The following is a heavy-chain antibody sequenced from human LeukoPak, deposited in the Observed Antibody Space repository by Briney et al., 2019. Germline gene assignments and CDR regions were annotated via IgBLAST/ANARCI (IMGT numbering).Heavy chain of an antibody. CDR2: IYHSGST. D-gene: IGHD6-13*01. Sequence: SQTLSLTCAVSGGSISSGGYSWSWIRQPPGKGLEWIGYIYHSGSTYYNPSLKSRVTISVDRSKNQFSLKLSSVTAADTAVYYCAKDSKKSSIYCSPDYWGQGTLVTVSS. CDR3: AKDSKKSSIYCSPDY. V-gene: IGHV4-30-2*01. CDR1: GGSISSGGYS. J-gene: IGHJ4*02.